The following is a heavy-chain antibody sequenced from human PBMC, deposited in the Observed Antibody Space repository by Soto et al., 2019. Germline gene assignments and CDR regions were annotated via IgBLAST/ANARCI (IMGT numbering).Heavy chain of an antibody. Sequence: QVQLVESGGGVVQPGRSLRLSCAASGFTFSSYGMHWVRQAPGKGLEWVAVMWYDGSNKYYADSVKGRFTISRDNSKNTLYLQMNSLRAEDTAVYYCARTDIVVVVAATLRGYYGMDVWGQGTTVTVSS. D-gene: IGHD2-15*01. CDR1: GFTFSSYG. J-gene: IGHJ6*02. CDR2: MWYDGSNK. V-gene: IGHV3-33*01. CDR3: ARTDIVVVVAATLRGYYGMDV.